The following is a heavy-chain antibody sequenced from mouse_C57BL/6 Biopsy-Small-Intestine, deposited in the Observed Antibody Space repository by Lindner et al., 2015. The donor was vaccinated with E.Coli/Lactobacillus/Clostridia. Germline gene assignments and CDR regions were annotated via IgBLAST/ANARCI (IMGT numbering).Heavy chain of an antibody. Sequence: VQLQESGAELVRPGASVKLSCTSSGFNIRDDYIHWVKQRPEQGLEWIGWIDPESGDTEYASTCQGKATLIADTSSNTAYLQLSGLTSEDTAVYYCTKLPLLRWRSSSGLDYWGQGTSVTVSS. CDR3: TKLPLLRWRSSSGLDY. J-gene: IGHJ4*01. V-gene: IGHV14-4*01. CDR2: IDPESGDT. D-gene: IGHD6-1*01. CDR1: GFNIRDDY.